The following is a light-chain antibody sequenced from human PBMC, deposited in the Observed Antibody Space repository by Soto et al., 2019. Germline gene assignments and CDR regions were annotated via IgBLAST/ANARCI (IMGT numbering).Light chain of an antibody. Sequence: QSALTQPRSVSGSPRQSVTISCTGTSSDVGGYNYVSWYQQNPCKAPKVMIYDVSKRPSGVPDRFSGSKSGNTASLPISGLQAEDEADYYCSASAGSYSYVFGTGTKLTVL. CDR1: SSDVGGYNY. J-gene: IGLJ1*01. V-gene: IGLV2-11*01. CDR2: DVS. CDR3: SASAGSYSYV.